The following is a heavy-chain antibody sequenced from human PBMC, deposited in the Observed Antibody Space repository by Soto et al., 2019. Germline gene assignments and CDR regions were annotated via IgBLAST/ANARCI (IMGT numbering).Heavy chain of an antibody. CDR2: IYYSGRT. CDR3: ARQASAGYSSSPFRF. Sequence: QLPLQESGPGLVKPSETLSLPCTVSGGPITSGSYYLGWIRQPPGKGLAWIVSIYYSGRTCYKPSLRSRFTISIDTPRNHFSLTVNPVTAADTAVYYWARQASAGYSSSPFRFWGQGTLVTVSS. V-gene: IGHV4-39*01. D-gene: IGHD6-6*01. J-gene: IGHJ1*01. CDR1: GGPITSGSYY.